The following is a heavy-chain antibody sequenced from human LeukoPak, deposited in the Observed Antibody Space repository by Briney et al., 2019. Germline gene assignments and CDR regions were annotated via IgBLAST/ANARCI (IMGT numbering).Heavy chain of an antibody. CDR2: IWYDGSNK. Sequence: GGSLRLSCAASEFTFSSYCMRWVRQAPGKGLEWVAVIWYDGSNKYYADSVKGRFTISRDNSKNTLYLQMNSLRAEDTAVNYCLRGARGAIGWYPGWFDPWGQGTLVTVSS. CDR3: LRGARGAIGWYPGWFDP. D-gene: IGHD6-19*01. V-gene: IGHV3-33*01. J-gene: IGHJ5*02. CDR1: EFTFSSYC.